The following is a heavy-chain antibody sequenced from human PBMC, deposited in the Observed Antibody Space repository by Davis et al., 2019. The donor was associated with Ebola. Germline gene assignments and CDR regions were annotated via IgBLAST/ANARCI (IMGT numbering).Heavy chain of an antibody. CDR1: GGSISSSSYY. V-gene: IGHV4-39*07. Sequence: MPSETLSLTCTVSGGSISSSSYYWGWIRQPPGKGLEWIGEINHSGSTNYNPSLKSRVNISVDTSKNQFSLKLSSVTAADTAVYYCAREGYYGSGSYFNYWGQGTLVTVSS. CDR3: AREGYYGSGSYFNY. D-gene: IGHD3-10*01. J-gene: IGHJ4*02. CDR2: INHSGST.